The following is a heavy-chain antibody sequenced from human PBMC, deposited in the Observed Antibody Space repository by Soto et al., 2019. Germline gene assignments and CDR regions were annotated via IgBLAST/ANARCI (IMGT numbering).Heavy chain of an antibody. CDR2: IYYSGST. V-gene: IGHV4-39*02. J-gene: IGHJ5*02. CDR1: GGSSSSSSYY. D-gene: IGHD3-3*01. Sequence: QLQLQESGPGLVKPSETLSLTCTVSGGSSSSSSYYWGWIRQPPVKGLEWIGSIYYSGSTYYNPSLKSRVTISVDTSKNQFSLKLSSVTAADTAVYYCARDETSRRSLEWFRHRSVPENWFDPWGQGTLVTVSS. CDR3: ARDETSRRSLEWFRHRSVPENWFDP.